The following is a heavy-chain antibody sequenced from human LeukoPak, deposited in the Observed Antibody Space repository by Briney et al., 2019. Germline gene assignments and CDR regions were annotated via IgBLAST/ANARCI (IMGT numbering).Heavy chain of an antibody. CDR1: GFSFSGSY. CDR3: ARTARLYDY. D-gene: IGHD4/OR15-4a*01. V-gene: IGHV3-11*01. J-gene: IGHJ4*02. Sequence: PGGSLRLSCVVSGFSFSGSYMSWVRQAPERGLECISYISGSGSDINYADSVKGRFTISRDNAKNSVYLQMNSLRVEDTAIYYCARTARLYDYWGQGTQVTVSS. CDR2: ISGSGSDI.